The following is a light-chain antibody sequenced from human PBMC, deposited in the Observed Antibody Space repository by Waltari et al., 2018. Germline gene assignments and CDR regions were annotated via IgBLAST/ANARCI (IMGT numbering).Light chain of an antibody. CDR1: QSVSSRH. CDR3: QQYGSSPLYT. J-gene: IGKJ2*01. Sequence: ENVLTQSPGTLSLSPGEGATLSCRASQSVSSRHLAWYQQKPCQAPSLLIYDASSRATGIPDRFSGSASGTDFTLTISRLEPEDSAVYYCQQYGSSPLYTFGQGTKLEIK. CDR2: DAS. V-gene: IGKV3-20*01.